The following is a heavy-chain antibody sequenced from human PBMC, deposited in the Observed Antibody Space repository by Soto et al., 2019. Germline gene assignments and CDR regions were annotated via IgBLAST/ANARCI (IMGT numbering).Heavy chain of an antibody. J-gene: IGHJ6*02. V-gene: IGHV1-18*01. CDR1: GYTFTSYG. D-gene: IGHD6-19*01. CDR2: ISAYNGNT. Sequence: GASVKVSCKASGYTFTSYGIIWVRQAPGQGLEWMGWISAYNGNTNYAQKLQGRVTMTTDTSTSTAYMELRSLRSDDTAVYYCAREHGYSSGWSYYYYYYGMDVWGQGTTVTVYS. CDR3: AREHGYSSGWSYYYYYYGMDV.